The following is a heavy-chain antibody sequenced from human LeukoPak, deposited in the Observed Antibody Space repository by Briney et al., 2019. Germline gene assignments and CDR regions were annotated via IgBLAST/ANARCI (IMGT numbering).Heavy chain of an antibody. J-gene: IGHJ6*02. D-gene: IGHD6-13*01. V-gene: IGHV1-58*02. CDR1: GFTFSSSA. CDR3: AATISADTDYYGMDV. CDR2: IVVGTGNT. Sequence: GASVTVSCKASGFTFSSSAIQWVRQTRGQGLEWIGWIVVGTGNTNYAQKLQERVTITRDMSTSTAYMELSSLRSEDTAVYYCAATISADTDYYGMDVWGQGTTVTVSS.